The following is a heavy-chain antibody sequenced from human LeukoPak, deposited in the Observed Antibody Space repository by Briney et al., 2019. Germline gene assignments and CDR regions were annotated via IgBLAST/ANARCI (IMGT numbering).Heavy chain of an antibody. Sequence: SVKVSCKASADTFSNYPISWVRQAPGRGLEWMGGIIPISNTTNYAQKFQGRVTITADKSTNSAYMELSSLRSEDTAVYYCAREAGTTFRTTTFDSWGQGTRVTVSS. CDR1: ADTFSNYP. CDR3: AREAGTTFRTTTFDS. J-gene: IGHJ4*02. D-gene: IGHD1-1*01. CDR2: IIPISNTT. V-gene: IGHV1-69*06.